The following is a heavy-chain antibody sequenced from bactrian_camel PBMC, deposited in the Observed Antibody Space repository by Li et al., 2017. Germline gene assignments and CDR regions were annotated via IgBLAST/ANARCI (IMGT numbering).Heavy chain of an antibody. D-gene: IGHD3*01. V-gene: IGHV3S54*01. J-gene: IGHJ4*01. CDR1: GSPSGVIC. Sequence: VQLVESGGGSVQAGGSLRLRCEVSGSPSGVICMGWFRQAPGKEREGVAARYTDGGSPFNSDSVKGRFTISQDGAENTMYLQMNSLQPEDTAMYYCATPRAGLTDCTSGSFWRGNKPIKGQGTQVTVS. CDR2: RYTDGGSP.